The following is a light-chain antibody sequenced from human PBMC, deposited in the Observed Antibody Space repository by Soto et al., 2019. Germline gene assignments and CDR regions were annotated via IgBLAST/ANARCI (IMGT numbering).Light chain of an antibody. J-gene: IGLJ1*01. V-gene: IGLV2-14*01. CDR3: SSYTSSSTLV. CDR1: SSDVGGYNY. Sequence: QSALTQPASVSGSPGQSITISCTGTSSDVGGYNYVSWYQQHPVKAPKLMIYDVSNRPSGVSNRCSGSKSGNTASLNISGLQAEDEADYYGSSYTSSSTLVFGTGTKLTVL. CDR2: DVS.